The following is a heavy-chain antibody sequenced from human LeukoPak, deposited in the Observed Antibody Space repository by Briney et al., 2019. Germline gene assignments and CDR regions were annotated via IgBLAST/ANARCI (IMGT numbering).Heavy chain of an antibody. D-gene: IGHD3-22*01. CDR1: GFTFSTYE. CDR3: ARDAGFYDSSAYYAFGI. CDR2: ISSRGSTI. V-gene: IGHV3-48*03. Sequence: GGSLRLSCAASGFTFSTYEMNWVRQAPGKGLEWVSYISSRGSTIYYADSVKGRFTISRDNAKNSLYLQMNSLRAEDTAVYYCARDAGFYDSSAYYAFGIWGQGTMVTVS. J-gene: IGHJ3*02.